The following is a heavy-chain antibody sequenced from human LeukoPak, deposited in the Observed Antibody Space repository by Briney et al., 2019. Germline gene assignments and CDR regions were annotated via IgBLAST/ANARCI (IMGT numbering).Heavy chain of an antibody. D-gene: IGHD2-15*01. CDR2: ISGSGGAI. J-gene: IGHJ4*02. CDR1: GLIFRSYA. Sequence: GGSLRLSCAASGLIFRSYAMSWVRQAPGKGLEWVSAISGSGGAIDYADSVKGRFTISRDNSKNTMDLQMNTLRVEDTAVYYCVAANPNSDYWGQGTLVTVSS. V-gene: IGHV3-23*01. CDR3: VAANPNSDY.